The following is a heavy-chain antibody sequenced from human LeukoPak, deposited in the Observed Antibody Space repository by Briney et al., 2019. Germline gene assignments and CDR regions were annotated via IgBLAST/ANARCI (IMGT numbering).Heavy chain of an antibody. J-gene: IGHJ1*01. Sequence: SETLSLTCTVSGDSISSTYYYWGWIRQPPGKGLEWIGSIYYSGSTYYNPSLMSRVTVSVDTSNNQFSLKLNSVTAADTAVYYCARDPGVGYCSGGSCYWHWGQGILVTVSS. V-gene: IGHV4-39*07. D-gene: IGHD2-15*01. CDR1: GDSISSTYYY. CDR2: IYYSGST. CDR3: ARDPGVGYCSGGSCYWH.